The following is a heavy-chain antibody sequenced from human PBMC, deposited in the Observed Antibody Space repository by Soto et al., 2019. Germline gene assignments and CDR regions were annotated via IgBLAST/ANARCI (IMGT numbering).Heavy chain of an antibody. Sequence: QVQLRESGPGLVKPSDTLSLICTVSGGSISTYYWSWIRQPPGKGVEWIAPAYYNGFTNYNPSLMSRVTMSVDTFRNQFSLRLNAVTAADTAMYYCARVSYDLVYYFDFWGQGTLVTVSS. CDR1: GGSISTYY. CDR3: ARVSYDLVYYFDF. CDR2: AYYNGFT. V-gene: IGHV4-59*07. D-gene: IGHD3-16*01. J-gene: IGHJ4*02.